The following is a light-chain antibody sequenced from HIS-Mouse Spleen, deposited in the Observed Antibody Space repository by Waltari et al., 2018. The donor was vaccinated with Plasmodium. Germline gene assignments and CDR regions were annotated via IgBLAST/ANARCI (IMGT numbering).Light chain of an antibody. CDR3: YSAADNNLV. V-gene: IGLV3-27*01. J-gene: IGLJ3*02. Sequence: SYELTQPSSVSVSPGQTARITCSGDVLAKKYARWFQQKPGQAPVLVFYKDSERPSGIPERFSGSSSGTTVTLTISGAQVEDEADYYCYSAADNNLVFGVGTKLTVL. CDR2: KDS. CDR1: VLAKKY.